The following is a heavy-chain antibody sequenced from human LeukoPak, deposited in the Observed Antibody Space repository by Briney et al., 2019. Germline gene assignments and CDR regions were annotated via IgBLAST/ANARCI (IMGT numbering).Heavy chain of an antibody. CDR1: GFTFSSYG. J-gene: IGHJ4*02. CDR3: AKAPQGPTIFDY. Sequence: QTGVSLRLSCAASGFTFSSYGMSWVRQAPGRGLEWVSLISAIGDSTQYADSVKGRFTISRDNSKNTLYLQMNSLRAEDTAVYYCAKAPQGPTIFDYWGQGTLVTVSS. CDR2: ISAIGDST. V-gene: IGHV3-23*01. D-gene: IGHD1-26*01.